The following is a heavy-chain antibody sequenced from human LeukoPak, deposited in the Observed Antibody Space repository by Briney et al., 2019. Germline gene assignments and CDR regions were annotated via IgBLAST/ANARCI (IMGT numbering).Heavy chain of an antibody. CDR3: ARDTASRYFDWLLDY. Sequence: GGSLRLSCAASGFTFSSYSMNWVRQAPGKGLEWVSSISSSSYIYYSDSVKGRFTISRDNAKNSLYLQMNSLRAEDTAVYYCARDTASRYFDWLLDYWGQGTLVTVSS. V-gene: IGHV3-21*01. CDR2: ISSSSYI. CDR1: GFTFSSYS. D-gene: IGHD3-9*01. J-gene: IGHJ4*02.